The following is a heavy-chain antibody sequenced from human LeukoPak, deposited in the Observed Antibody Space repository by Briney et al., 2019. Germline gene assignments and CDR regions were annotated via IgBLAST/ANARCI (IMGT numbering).Heavy chain of an antibody. V-gene: IGHV3-23*01. CDR3: AKDRNSDFTVDAFDI. Sequence: PGGSLRLSCAASGFTFSSYAMSWVRQAPGKGLEWVSTISGSGGTTYYADSVKGRFTISRDNSKNTLYLQMNSLRAEDTAVYYCAKDRNSDFTVDAFDIWGQGTMVTVSS. CDR1: GFTFSSYA. D-gene: IGHD3-3*01. CDR2: ISGSGGTT. J-gene: IGHJ3*02.